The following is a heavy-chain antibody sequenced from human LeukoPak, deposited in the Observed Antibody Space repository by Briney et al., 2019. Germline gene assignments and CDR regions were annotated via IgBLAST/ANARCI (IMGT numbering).Heavy chain of an antibody. J-gene: IGHJ4*02. CDR2: ISSSSSYI. V-gene: IGHV3-21*01. CDR3: ARAPGYCSGWSHRGPFDY. Sequence: GGSLRLSCAASGFTFSSYSMNWVRQAPGKGLEWVSSISSSSSYIYYADSVKGRFTISRDNAKNSLYLQMNSLRAEDTAVYYCARAPGYCSGWSHRGPFDYWGQGTLVTVSS. CDR1: GFTFSSYS. D-gene: IGHD6-19*01.